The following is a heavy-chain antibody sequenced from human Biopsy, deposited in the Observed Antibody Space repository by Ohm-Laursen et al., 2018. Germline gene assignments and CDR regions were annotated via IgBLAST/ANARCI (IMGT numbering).Heavy chain of an antibody. CDR2: ICWYRGSI. CDR1: GFSIDNYA. D-gene: IGHD5-24*01. J-gene: IGHJ4*02. V-gene: IGHV3-9*01. Sequence: SLRLSCTASGFSIDNYAMHWVRQTPGKGLEWVSVICWYRGSIDYADSVKGRFTISRDNANNTLYLQMNSLRAEDTALYYCARDMEMVVFTSFPSGFDYWGQGTLVTVSS. CDR3: ARDMEMVVFTSFPSGFDY.